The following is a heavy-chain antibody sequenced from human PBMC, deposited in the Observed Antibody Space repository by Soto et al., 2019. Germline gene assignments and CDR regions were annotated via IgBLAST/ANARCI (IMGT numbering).Heavy chain of an antibody. Sequence: ASVKVSCKASGYTFTSYGISWVRQAPGQGLEWMGWISAYNGNTNYAQKLQGRVTTTTDTSTSTAYMELRSLRSDDTAVYYCSRDSASTDSSGYMIDYWGQGTLVTVSS. CDR1: GYTFTSYG. J-gene: IGHJ4*02. D-gene: IGHD3-22*01. CDR3: SRDSASTDSSGYMIDY. CDR2: ISAYNGNT. V-gene: IGHV1-18*04.